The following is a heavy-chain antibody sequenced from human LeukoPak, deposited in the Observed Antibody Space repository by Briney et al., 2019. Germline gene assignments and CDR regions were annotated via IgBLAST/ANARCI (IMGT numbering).Heavy chain of an antibody. J-gene: IGHJ4*02. D-gene: IGHD2-2*01. Sequence: GGSLRLSCAASGFTFSRFSMNWVRQPPGKGLEWVSYISGSSTTIYYADSVKGRFTISRDNGKNSTFLHMNSLRAEDTAVYYCARDMSPQVVPYAIVADSWGQGTLVTVST. V-gene: IGHV3-48*01. CDR2: ISGSSTTI. CDR1: GFTFSRFS. CDR3: ARDMSPQVVPYAIVADS.